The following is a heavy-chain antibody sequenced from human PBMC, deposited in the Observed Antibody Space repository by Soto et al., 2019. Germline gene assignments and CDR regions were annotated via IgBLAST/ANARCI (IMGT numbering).Heavy chain of an antibody. CDR1: GFTFSSYS. Sequence: EVQLVESGGGLVKPGGSLRLSCAASGFTFSSYSMNWVRQAPGKGLEWVSSISSSSSYIYYADSVKGRFTISRDNAKNSLYLQMNSLRAEDTAVYYCARSFSVAGTGGRANYWGQGTLVTVSS. CDR2: ISSSSSYI. D-gene: IGHD6-19*01. J-gene: IGHJ4*02. V-gene: IGHV3-21*01. CDR3: ARSFSVAGTGGRANY.